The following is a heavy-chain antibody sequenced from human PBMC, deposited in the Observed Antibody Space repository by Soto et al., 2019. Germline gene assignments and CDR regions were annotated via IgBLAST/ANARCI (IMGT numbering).Heavy chain of an antibody. CDR2: INSDGSST. CDR1: GFTFSSYG. CDR3: VRTSLVVAAATREDY. J-gene: IGHJ4*02. D-gene: IGHD2-15*01. V-gene: IGHV3-74*01. Sequence: PGGSLRLSCAASGFTFSSYGMHWVRQAPGKGLVWVSRINSDGSSTSYADSVKGRFTISRDNAKNTLYLQMNSLRAEDTAVYYCVRTSLVVAAATREDYWGQGTLVTVS.